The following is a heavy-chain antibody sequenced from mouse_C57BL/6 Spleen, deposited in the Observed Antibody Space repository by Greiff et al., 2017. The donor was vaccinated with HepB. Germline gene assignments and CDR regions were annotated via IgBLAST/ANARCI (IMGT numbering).Heavy chain of an antibody. CDR1: GYTFTSYW. CDR3: ARKRDWYFDV. CDR2: IDPSDSYT. Sequence: QVQLQQPGAELVMPGASVKLSCKASGYTFTSYWMHWVKQRPGQGLEWIGEIDPSDSYTNYNQKFKGKSTLTVDKSSSTAYMQLSILTSEDSAVYYCARKRDWYFDVWGTGTTVTVSS. J-gene: IGHJ1*03. V-gene: IGHV1-69*01.